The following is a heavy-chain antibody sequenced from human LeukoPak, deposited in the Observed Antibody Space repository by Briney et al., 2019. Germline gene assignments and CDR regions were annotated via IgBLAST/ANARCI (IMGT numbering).Heavy chain of an antibody. V-gene: IGHV4-31*03. J-gene: IGHJ4*01. D-gene: IGHD7-27*01. Sequence: TASQTLSLTCTVSGGSISSGGYYWSWIRQHPGKGLEWIGYIYYSGSTYFNPSLKSRVTISLDRSKNQFSLNLDSVTAADTAVYYCARNQKNGDPLYFHFWGPGTLVTVSS. CDR2: IYYSGST. CDR3: ARNQKNGDPLYFHF. CDR1: GGSISSGGYY.